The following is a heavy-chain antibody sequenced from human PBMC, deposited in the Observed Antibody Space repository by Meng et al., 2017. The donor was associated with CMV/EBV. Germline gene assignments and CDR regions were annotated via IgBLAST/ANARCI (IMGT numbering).Heavy chain of an antibody. CDR3: ARQTKGSSWYDRGNWFDP. J-gene: IGHJ5*02. D-gene: IGHD6-13*01. CDR1: SSTSYW. Sequence: SSTSYWISWVRQMPGKGLEWMGRIDPSDSYTNYSPSFQGHVTISADKSISTAYLQWSSLKASDSAMYYCARQTKGSSWYDRGNWFDPWGQGTLVTVSS. V-gene: IGHV5-10-1*01. CDR2: IDPSDSYT.